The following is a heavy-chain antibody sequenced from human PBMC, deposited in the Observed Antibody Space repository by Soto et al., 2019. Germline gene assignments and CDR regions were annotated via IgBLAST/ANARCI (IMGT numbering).Heavy chain of an antibody. CDR3: AREGGYCSGGSCYSREVRFDP. CDR1: SGSISSSNW. CDR2: IYHSGST. D-gene: IGHD2-15*01. Sequence: QVQLQESGPGLVKPSGTLSLTCAVSSGSISSSNWWSWVRQPPGKGLGWIGEIYHSGSTNYNPSLKSRVTISVDKSKNQFSLKLSSVTAADTAVYYCAREGGYCSGGSCYSREVRFDPWGQGTLVTVSS. V-gene: IGHV4-4*02. J-gene: IGHJ5*02.